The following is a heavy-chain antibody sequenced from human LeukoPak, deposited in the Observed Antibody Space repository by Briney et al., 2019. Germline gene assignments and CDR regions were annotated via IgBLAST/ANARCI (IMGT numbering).Heavy chain of an antibody. J-gene: IGHJ6*04. CDR1: GLTFSVSA. D-gene: IGHD6-25*01. Sequence: QPGGSLKLSCSASGLTFSVSAIHWVRQASGKGLGWVGRIKTKADNYATAYAAWVKGRFTISRDDSTSTAYLQMNSLKTEDTAVYYCTHPAYYYNVDVWGKGTTVTVSS. CDR2: IKTKADNYAT. CDR3: THPAYYYNVDV. V-gene: IGHV3-73*01.